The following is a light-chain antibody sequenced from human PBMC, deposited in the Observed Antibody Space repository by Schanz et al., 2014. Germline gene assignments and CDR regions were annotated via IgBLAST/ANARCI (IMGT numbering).Light chain of an antibody. Sequence: EIVLTQSPATLSLSPGERATLSCRASQTISSSFLAWYQHKPAQAPRLLIYGASSRATGIPDRFSGSGSGTDFTLTISRLEPEDFAVYYCQQYGNSPLTFGQGTRLDIK. CDR1: QTISSSF. CDR2: GAS. V-gene: IGKV3-20*01. CDR3: QQYGNSPLT. J-gene: IGKJ5*01.